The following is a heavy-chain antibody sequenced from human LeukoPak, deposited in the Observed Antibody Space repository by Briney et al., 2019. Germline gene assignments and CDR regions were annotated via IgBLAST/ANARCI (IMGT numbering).Heavy chain of an antibody. J-gene: IGHJ4*02. CDR1: GSTFSSYG. CDR3: ARGKVVRGNFFDY. CDR2: IWYDGSNK. D-gene: IGHD3-10*01. V-gene: IGHV3-33*01. Sequence: PGGSLRLSCAASGSTFSSYGMHWVRQAPGKGLEWVAVIWYDGSNKYYADSVKGRFTISRDNSKNTLYLQMNSLRAEDTAVYYCARGKVVRGNFFDYWGQGTLVTVSS.